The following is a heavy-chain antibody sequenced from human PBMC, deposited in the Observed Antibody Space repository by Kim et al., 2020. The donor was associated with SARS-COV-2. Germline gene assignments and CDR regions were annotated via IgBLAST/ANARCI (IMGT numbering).Heavy chain of an antibody. D-gene: IGHD5-18*01. Sequence: NPSLKSRVTISVDTSKNQFSLKLSSVTAADTAVYYCARESSSSGTAMVSWGQGTLVTVSS. V-gene: IGHV4-31*02. CDR3: ARESSSSGTAMVS. J-gene: IGHJ4*02.